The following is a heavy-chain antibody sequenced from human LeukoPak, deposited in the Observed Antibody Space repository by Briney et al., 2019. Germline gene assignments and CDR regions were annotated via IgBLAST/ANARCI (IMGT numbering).Heavy chain of an antibody. J-gene: IGHJ4*02. CDR2: ISYDGSNK. CDR1: GFTFSSYA. Sequence: GGSLRLSCAASGFTFSSYAMHWVRQAPGKGLGWVAVISYDGSNKYYADSVKGRFTISRDNSKNTLYLQMNSLRAEDTAVYYCARPTPSYYDYVWGSYVFDYWGQGTLATVSS. CDR3: ARPTPSYYDYVWGSYVFDY. D-gene: IGHD3-16*01. V-gene: IGHV3-30*04.